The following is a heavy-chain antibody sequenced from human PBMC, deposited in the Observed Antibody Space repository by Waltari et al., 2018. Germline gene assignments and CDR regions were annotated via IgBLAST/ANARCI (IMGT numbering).Heavy chain of an antibody. D-gene: IGHD3-3*01. CDR1: GYTFTGYY. CDR2: SNPNSGGT. Sequence: QVQLVQSGAEVKKPGASVKVSCKASGYTFTGYYMHWVRPAPGQGLEWMGWSNPNSGGTNYAQKLQGRVTMTRDTSISTAYMELSRLRSDDTAVYYCARLRDFGFWSGPGAFDIWGQGTMVTVSS. J-gene: IGHJ3*02. V-gene: IGHV1-2*02. CDR3: ARLRDFGFWSGPGAFDI.